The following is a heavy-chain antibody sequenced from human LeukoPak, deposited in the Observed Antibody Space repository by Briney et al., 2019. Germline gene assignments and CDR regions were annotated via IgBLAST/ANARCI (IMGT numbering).Heavy chain of an antibody. D-gene: IGHD3-22*01. Sequence: GGSLRLSCAASGFTFSIYAVHWVRQAPGKGLEGVAAISYDGTNKYYADSAKGRFTISRDNSKNTLYLQMNSLRAEDTAVYYCARDYYDGAFDIWGQGTTVTVSS. CDR1: GFTFSIYA. CDR3: ARDYYDGAFDI. V-gene: IGHV3-30*04. CDR2: ISYDGTNK. J-gene: IGHJ3*02.